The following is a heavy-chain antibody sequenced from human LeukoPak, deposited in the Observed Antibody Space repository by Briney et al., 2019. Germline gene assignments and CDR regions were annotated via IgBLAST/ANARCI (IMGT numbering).Heavy chain of an antibody. Sequence: GGSLRLSCAASGFTFSSYAMHWVRQAPGKGLEWVAVISYDGSNKYYADSVKGRFTISRDNSKNTLYLQMNSLRAEDTAVYYCAKERFSSSWYDYWGQGTLVTVSS. J-gene: IGHJ4*02. CDR3: AKERFSSSWYDY. D-gene: IGHD6-13*01. CDR2: ISYDGSNK. V-gene: IGHV3-30-3*01. CDR1: GFTFSSYA.